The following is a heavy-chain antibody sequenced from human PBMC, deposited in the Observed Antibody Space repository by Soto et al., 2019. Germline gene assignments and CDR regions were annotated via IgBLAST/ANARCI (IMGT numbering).Heavy chain of an antibody. CDR2: IYHSGST. CDR3: ARDRVLAAAAWYYYGMDV. Sequence: QVQLQESGPGLVKPSGTLSLTCAVSGGSISSSNWWSWVRQPPGKGLEWIGEIYHSGSTNYNPSLKSRVTISVDKSKNQFSLKLSSVTAADTAVYYCARDRVLAAAAWYYYGMDVWGQGTTVTVSS. D-gene: IGHD6-13*01. J-gene: IGHJ6*02. CDR1: GGSISSSNW. V-gene: IGHV4-4*02.